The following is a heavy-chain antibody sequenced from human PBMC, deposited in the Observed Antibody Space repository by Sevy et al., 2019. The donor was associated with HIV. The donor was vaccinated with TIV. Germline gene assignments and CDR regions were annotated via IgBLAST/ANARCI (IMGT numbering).Heavy chain of an antibody. D-gene: IGHD1-7*01. J-gene: IGHJ3*02. CDR3: TALGRELRISNAFDI. CDR1: GFTFSGSA. CDR2: IRSKANSYAT. Sequence: GGSLRLSCAASGFTFSGSAMHWVRQASGEGLEWVGRIRSKANSYATAYAASVKGRFTISRDDSKNTAYLQMNSLKTEDTAVYYCTALGRELRISNAFDIWGQGTMVTVSS. V-gene: IGHV3-73*01.